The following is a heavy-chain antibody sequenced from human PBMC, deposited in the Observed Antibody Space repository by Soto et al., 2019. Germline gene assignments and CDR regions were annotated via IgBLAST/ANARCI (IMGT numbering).Heavy chain of an antibody. V-gene: IGHV1-18*01. D-gene: IGHD3-10*01. Sequence: QVQLVQSGAEVKKPGASVKVSCKASGYTFTSYGISWVRQAPGQGLEWMGWISAYNGNTNYAQKLQGRVTMTTDTSTSTAYMELRSLRSDDTALYYCARDLLASVASFRSFGNWFDPWGQGTLVTVSS. CDR1: GYTFTSYG. J-gene: IGHJ5*02. CDR3: ARDLLASVASFRSFGNWFDP. CDR2: ISAYNGNT.